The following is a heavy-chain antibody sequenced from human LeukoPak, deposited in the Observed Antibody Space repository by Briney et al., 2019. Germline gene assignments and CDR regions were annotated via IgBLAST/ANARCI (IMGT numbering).Heavy chain of an antibody. V-gene: IGHV3-9*01. CDR3: AKDMGYSAYYFDY. J-gene: IGHJ4*02. D-gene: IGHD5-12*01. CDR2: ISWNSGSI. CDR1: GFTFDDYA. Sequence: GGSLRLSCAASGFTFDDYAMHWVRQAPGKGLEWVSGISWNSGSIGYADSVKGRFTISRDNAKNSLYLQMNSLRAEDTALYYCAKDMGYSAYYFDYWGQGTLVTVSS.